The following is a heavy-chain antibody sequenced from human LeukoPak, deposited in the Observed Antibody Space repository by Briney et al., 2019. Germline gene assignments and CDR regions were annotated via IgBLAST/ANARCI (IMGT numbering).Heavy chain of an antibody. J-gene: IGHJ6*02. Sequence: GGSLRLSCAASGLTFGSQYMHWVRQAPGKGLEWVSVISSSAQTYYAHSVNARFFVSTDNSNTTLSLQMNSLRVEYTAVYYCARERLCMDVWGQGTTVTVSS. CDR3: ARERLCMDV. D-gene: IGHD6-19*01. CDR2: ISSSAQT. V-gene: IGHV3-66*01. CDR1: GLTFGSQY.